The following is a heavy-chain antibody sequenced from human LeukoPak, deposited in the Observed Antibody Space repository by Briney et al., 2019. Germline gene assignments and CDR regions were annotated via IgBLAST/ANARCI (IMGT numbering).Heavy chain of an antibody. CDR1: GGTFSSYA. CDR2: IIPIFGTA. CDR3: ARSRGGYSNYYYYGMDV. V-gene: IGHV1-69*13. J-gene: IGHJ6*02. D-gene: IGHD5-18*01. Sequence: SVKVSCKASGGTFSSYAISWVRQAPGQGLEWMGGIIPIFGTANYAQKFQGRVTITADESTSTAYMELSSLRSEDTAVYYCARSRGGYSNYYYYGMDVWGQGTTVTVSS.